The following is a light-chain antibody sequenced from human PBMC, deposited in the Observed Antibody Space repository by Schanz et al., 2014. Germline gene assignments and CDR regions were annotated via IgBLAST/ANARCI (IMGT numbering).Light chain of an antibody. J-gene: IGKJ4*01. CDR3: QQYNNWPRLT. Sequence: EIVMTQSPATLSVSPGERATLSCRASQSISSNLAWYQQKPGQAPRLLIYFASTRATGIPARFSGSGSGTDFTLTISTLQSEDFAVYYCQQYNNWPRLTFGGGTKVEIK. CDR1: QSISSN. V-gene: IGKV3-15*01. CDR2: FAS.